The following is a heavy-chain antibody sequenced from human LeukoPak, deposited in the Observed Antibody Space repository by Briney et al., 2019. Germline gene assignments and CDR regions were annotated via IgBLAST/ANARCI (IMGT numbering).Heavy chain of an antibody. D-gene: IGHD3-3*02. CDR1: GYTFTGYY. CDR2: INPNSGGT. CDR3: ASHSIEGY. J-gene: IGHJ4*02. V-gene: IGHV1-2*02. Sequence: GSVKVSCKSSGYTFTGYYMHWVRPAPGQGLEWMGWINPNSGGTNYAQKFQGRVTMTRDTTISKAYMKLSRLRSADTAVYYSASHSIEGYWGQGTLVTVSS.